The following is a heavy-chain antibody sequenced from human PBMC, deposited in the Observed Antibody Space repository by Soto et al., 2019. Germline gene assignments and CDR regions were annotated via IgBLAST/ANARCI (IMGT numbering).Heavy chain of an antibody. J-gene: IGHJ4*02. CDR1: GVTVSDNY. CDR3: ARDLDY. Sequence: GGSLRLSCAASGVTVSDNYMNWVRQAPGKGLEWVSVIYSGGGTYHADSVKDRFTISRDKSKNTLYLQMNSLRAEDTAVYYCARDLDYWGQGTLVTVSS. V-gene: IGHV3-66*01. CDR2: IYSGGGT.